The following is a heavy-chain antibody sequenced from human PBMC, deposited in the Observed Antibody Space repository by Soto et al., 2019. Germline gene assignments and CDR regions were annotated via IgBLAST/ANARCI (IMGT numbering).Heavy chain of an antibody. CDR3: ARMISGWYWAFDI. D-gene: IGHD6-19*01. CDR2: INSDGSST. V-gene: IGHV3-74*01. Sequence: GGSLRLSCAASGFTFSNYWMHWVRQAPGKGLVWVSRINSDGSSTSYADSVKGRFTISRDNAKNTLYAQVNSLRAEDTAVYYCARMISGWYWAFDIWGQGTMVTVSS. CDR1: GFTFSNYW. J-gene: IGHJ3*02.